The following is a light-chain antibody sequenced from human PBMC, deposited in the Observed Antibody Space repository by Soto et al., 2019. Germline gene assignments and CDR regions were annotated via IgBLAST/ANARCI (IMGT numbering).Light chain of an antibody. V-gene: IGKV3-20*01. CDR3: QQYDSSPRT. Sequence: EIVLTQSPGTLSASPGDGATHSCRASQTVRKNYLAWYQQRPGQAPRLLIHGASSRATGIPDRFSGSGSGTEFTLTIGRMEPEDFAVYYCQQYDSSPRTFGQGTKVDSK. CDR1: QTVRKNY. J-gene: IGKJ1*01. CDR2: GAS.